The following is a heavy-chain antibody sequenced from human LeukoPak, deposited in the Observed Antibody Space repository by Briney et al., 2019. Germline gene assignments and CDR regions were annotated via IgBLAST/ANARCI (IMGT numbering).Heavy chain of an antibody. J-gene: IGHJ5*02. CDR1: GGTFSSYT. D-gene: IGHD3-3*01. V-gene: IGHV1-69*04. Sequence: SVKVSCKASGGTFSSYTISWVQQAPGQGLEWMGRIIPILGIANYAQKFQGRVTITADKSTSTAYMELSSLRSEDTAVYYCARDWGGLRFLEWSHKGYWFDPWGQGTLVTVSS. CDR2: IIPILGIA. CDR3: ARDWGGLRFLEWSHKGYWFDP.